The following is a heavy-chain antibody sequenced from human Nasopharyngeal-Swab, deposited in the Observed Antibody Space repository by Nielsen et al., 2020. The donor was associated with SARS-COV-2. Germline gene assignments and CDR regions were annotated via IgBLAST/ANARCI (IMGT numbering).Heavy chain of an antibody. CDR1: GFTFSGYW. CDR3: GRDLGGRFST. CDR2: IKEDGSEK. D-gene: IGHD3-16*01. J-gene: IGHJ5*02. V-gene: IGHV3-7*01. Sequence: GESLKISCAASGFTFSGYWMSWVRQAPGKGLEWVANIKEDGSEKYYVNSVKGRFTISRDNAKNSLYLQMNSLRAEDTAVYYCGRDLGGRFSTWGQGTLVTVSS.